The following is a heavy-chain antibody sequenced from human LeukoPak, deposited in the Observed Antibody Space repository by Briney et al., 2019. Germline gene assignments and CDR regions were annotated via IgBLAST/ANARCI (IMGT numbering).Heavy chain of an antibody. CDR2: ICYSGST. CDR3: ARRQGLDSSGYYSSWFDP. V-gene: IGHV4-39*07. D-gene: IGHD3-22*01. CDR1: GGSISSSSYY. J-gene: IGHJ5*02. Sequence: SETLSLTCTVSGGSISSSSYYWGWIRQPPGKGLAWIGSICYSGSTYYNPSLKSRVTISVDTSKNQFSLKLSSVTAADTAVYYCARRQGLDSSGYYSSWFDPWGQGTLVTVSS.